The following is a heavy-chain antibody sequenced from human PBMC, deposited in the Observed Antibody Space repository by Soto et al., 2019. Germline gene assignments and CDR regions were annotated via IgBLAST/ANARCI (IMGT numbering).Heavy chain of an antibody. D-gene: IGHD4-17*01. CDR2: MNPNSGNT. V-gene: IGHV1-8*01. CDR1: GYTFTSYD. CDR3: ARTLYGDNVDY. J-gene: IGHJ4*02. Sequence: QVQLVQSGAEVKKPGASVTVSCKASGYTFTSYDINWVRQAPGQGLEWMGWMNPNSGNTGYAQKFQGRVTMTRNTARSTAYMELRSLRSEATAVYYCARTLYGDNVDYWGQGTLVTDSS.